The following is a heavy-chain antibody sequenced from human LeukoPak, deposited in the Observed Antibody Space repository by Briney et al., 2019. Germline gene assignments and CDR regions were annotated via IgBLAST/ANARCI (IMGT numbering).Heavy chain of an antibody. J-gene: IGHJ4*02. V-gene: IGHV1-2*06. D-gene: IGHD5-24*01. Sequence: ASVKVSCKASGYTFTGYYMHWVRQAPGQGLEWMGRINPNSGGTNYAQKFQGRVTITTDESTSTAYMELGSLRSEDTAVYYCARDHGDGYNPGYRSFDYWGQGTLVTVSS. CDR2: INPNSGGT. CDR1: GYTFTGYY. CDR3: ARDHGDGYNPGYRSFDY.